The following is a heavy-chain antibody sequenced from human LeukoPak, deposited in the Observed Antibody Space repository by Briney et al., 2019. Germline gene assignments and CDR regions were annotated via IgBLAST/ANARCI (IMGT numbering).Heavy chain of an antibody. J-gene: IGHJ4*02. CDR2: INSDGSST. Sequence: TGGSLRLSCAASGFTFSSYWMHWVRQTPGKGLVWVSRINSDGSSTNYADSVKGRFTISRDNAKNTLYLQMNSLRADDTAVYCCARVSSTGWLPFDYWGQGTLVTVSS. CDR3: ARVSSTGWLPFDY. D-gene: IGHD2-8*02. CDR1: GFTFSSYW. V-gene: IGHV3-74*01.